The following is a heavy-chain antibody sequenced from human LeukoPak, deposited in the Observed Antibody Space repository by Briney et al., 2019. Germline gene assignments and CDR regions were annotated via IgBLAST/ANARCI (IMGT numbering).Heavy chain of an antibody. D-gene: IGHD2-2*01. J-gene: IGHJ4*02. CDR1: GFPFNRQT. CDR2: MKEDGTEI. Sequence: GGSLRLSCAASGFPFNRQTMSWVRQAPGKGLEWVAKMKEDGTEIAYVDSVKGRFTISRDNAENSLYLEMKNLRAEDTAVYYCVKGGRQYPEFWGQGTLVTVSS. V-gene: IGHV3-7*03. CDR3: VKGGRQYPEF.